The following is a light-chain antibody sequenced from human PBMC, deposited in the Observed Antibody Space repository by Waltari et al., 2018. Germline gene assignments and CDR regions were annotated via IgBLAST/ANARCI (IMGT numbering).Light chain of an antibody. CDR1: QSISSY. V-gene: IGKV1-39*01. Sequence: DIQMTQSPSSLSASVGDRVTITCRASQSISSYLNWYQQKPGKAPKLLIYAASSLQSGVPSRFSGSGSGTDFTPTISSLQPEDFATYYCQQSYSTLFTFGGGTKVEIK. CDR3: QQSYSTLFT. J-gene: IGKJ4*01. CDR2: AAS.